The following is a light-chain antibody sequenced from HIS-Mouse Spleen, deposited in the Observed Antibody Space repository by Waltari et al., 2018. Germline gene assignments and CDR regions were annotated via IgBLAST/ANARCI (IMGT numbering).Light chain of an antibody. CDR1: ALPKKY. Sequence: SYELTQPPSVSVSPGQTARITCSGDALPKKYAYWYQQKLGQAPVLVLYEDSKRPSRIPERFSGSSSGTMATLTISGAQVEDEADYYCYSTDSSGNHRVFGGGTKLTVL. CDR3: YSTDSSGNHRV. V-gene: IGLV3-10*01. J-gene: IGLJ2*01. CDR2: EDS.